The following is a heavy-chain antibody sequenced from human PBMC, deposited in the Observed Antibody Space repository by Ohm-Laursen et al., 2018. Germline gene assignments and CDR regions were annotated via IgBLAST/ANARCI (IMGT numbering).Heavy chain of an antibody. Sequence: SLRLSCAASGFTFDDYGMSWVLQAPGKGPEWGSGITWNGGSTVYVDFVKGRFTISRDYSKNTLKLQMNSLRAEDTVVYYCAWRGSSSRYYYYGMGVWGQGTTVTVSS. D-gene: IGHD1-26*01. V-gene: IGHV3-20*04. CDR2: ITWNGGST. CDR1: GFTFDDYG. J-gene: IGHJ6*02. CDR3: AWRGSSSRYYYYGMGV.